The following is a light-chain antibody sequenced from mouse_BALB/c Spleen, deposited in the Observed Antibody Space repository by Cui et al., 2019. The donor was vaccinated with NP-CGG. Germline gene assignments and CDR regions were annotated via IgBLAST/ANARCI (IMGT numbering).Light chain of an antibody. CDR3: ALWYSNHWV. CDR1: TGTVTTSNY. V-gene: IGLV1*01. Sequence: LLSLGSALTTSPGETVTLTCRSSTGTVTTSNYANWVQEKPDHLFTGLIGGTNNRAPGVPARFSGSLIGDKAALTITGAQTEDEAIYFCALWYSNHWVFGGGTKLTVL. CDR2: GTN. J-gene: IGLJ1*01.